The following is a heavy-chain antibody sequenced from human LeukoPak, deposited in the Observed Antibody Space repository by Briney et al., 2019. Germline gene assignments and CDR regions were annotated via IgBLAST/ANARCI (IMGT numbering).Heavy chain of an antibody. CDR2: ISGSGSSV. D-gene: IGHD3-3*01. V-gene: IGHV3-48*03. CDR1: GFTFISYE. Sequence: GGSLRLSCAASGFTFISYEMNWVRQAPGKGLEWVSYISGSGSSVLYADSVKGRFTISRDNAKNSLWLQMNSLRDEDTAVYYCARDGGLEGDTFDIWGQGTMVTVSS. CDR3: ARDGGLEGDTFDI. J-gene: IGHJ3*02.